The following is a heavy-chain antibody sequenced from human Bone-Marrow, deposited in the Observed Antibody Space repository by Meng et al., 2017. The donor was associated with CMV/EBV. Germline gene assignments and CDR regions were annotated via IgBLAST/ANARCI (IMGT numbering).Heavy chain of an antibody. CDR1: GIHFRSYW. Sequence: GESPKIFCAASGIHFRSYWMSWVRQAPGKGLEGVAVISYDGSNKYYADSVKGRFTISRDNSKNTLYLQMKSLRAKDAAVYYCARAGATMIVVVNLDYWGQGTLVTVSS. D-gene: IGHD3-22*01. CDR3: ARAGATMIVVVNLDY. J-gene: IGHJ4*02. CDR2: ISYDGSNK. V-gene: IGHV3-30*03.